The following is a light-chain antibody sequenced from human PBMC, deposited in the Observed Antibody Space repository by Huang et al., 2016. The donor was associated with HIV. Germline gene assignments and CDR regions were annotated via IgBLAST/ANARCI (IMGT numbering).Light chain of an antibody. CDR1: QNINTW. Sequence: DIQMTQSPSTLSASVGDRVTITCRASQNINTWLAWYQQKTGNAPDLLIYSASSLQVGVPSRFTGSGSGTEFTLTITSLQPDDLGTYYCQQYNTYLYTFGQGTKLEI. V-gene: IGKV1-5*03. J-gene: IGKJ2*01. CDR2: SAS. CDR3: QQYNTYLYT.